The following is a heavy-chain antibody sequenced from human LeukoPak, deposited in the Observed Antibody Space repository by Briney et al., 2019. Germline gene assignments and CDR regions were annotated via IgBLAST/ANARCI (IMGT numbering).Heavy chain of an antibody. Sequence: GGSLRLSFAASGFTFSGYSMNWVRQAPGKGLEWVSSISSSSSHIYYTDSVKGRFTISRDNAKNSLYLQMNSLRAEDTAVYYCASGSSARWYFDYWGQGTLVTVSS. CDR1: GFTFSGYS. D-gene: IGHD3-10*01. J-gene: IGHJ4*02. CDR2: ISSSSSHI. V-gene: IGHV3-21*01. CDR3: ASGSSARWYFDY.